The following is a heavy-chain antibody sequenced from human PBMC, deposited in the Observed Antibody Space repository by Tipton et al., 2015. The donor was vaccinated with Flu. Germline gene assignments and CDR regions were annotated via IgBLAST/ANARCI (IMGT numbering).Heavy chain of an antibody. J-gene: IGHJ5*02. V-gene: IGHV4-61*02. CDR2: IYTSGRT. CDR3: ARRDYSNYVSDPKSWFDP. D-gene: IGHD4-11*01. CDR1: GGSVRSSTSY. Sequence: TLSLTCTVSGGSVRSSTSYWSWIRQPAGKGLEWIGRIYTSGRTNHNPSLKSRVTMSVDTSKNQFSLKVFSVTAADTAVYYCARRDYSNYVSDPKSWFDPWGQGILVTVSS.